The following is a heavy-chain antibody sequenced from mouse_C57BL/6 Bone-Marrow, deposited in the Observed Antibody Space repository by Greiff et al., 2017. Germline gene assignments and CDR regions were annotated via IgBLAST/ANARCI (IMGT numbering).Heavy chain of an antibody. CDR2: IDPENGDT. V-gene: IGHV14-4*01. J-gene: IGHJ2*01. CDR1: GFNIKDDY. D-gene: IGHD1-1*01. CDR3: TPFTTVVAGFYY. Sequence: VQLQQSGAELVRPGASVKLSCTASGFNIKDDYMHWVKQRPEQGLEWIGWIDPENGDTEYASKLQGKATITADTSSNTAYLQLSSLTSEDTAVYYCTPFTTVVAGFYYWGQGTTLTVSS.